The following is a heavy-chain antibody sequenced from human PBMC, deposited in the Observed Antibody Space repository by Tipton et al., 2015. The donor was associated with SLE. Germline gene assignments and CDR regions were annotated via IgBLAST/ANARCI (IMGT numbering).Heavy chain of an antibody. Sequence: GSLRLSCAASGFTFSSYAMSWVRQAPGKGLEWVSAISGSGGSTYYADSVKGRFTISRDNSKNTLYLQMNSLRAEDTAVYYCARVGNYDILTGNFDYWGQGTLVTVSS. V-gene: IGHV3-23*01. CDR3: ARVGNYDILTGNFDY. CDR1: GFTFSSYA. J-gene: IGHJ4*02. D-gene: IGHD3-9*01. CDR2: ISGSGGST.